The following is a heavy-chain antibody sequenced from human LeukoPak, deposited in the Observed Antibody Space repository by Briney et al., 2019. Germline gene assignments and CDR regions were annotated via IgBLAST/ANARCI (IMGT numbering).Heavy chain of an antibody. D-gene: IGHD6-13*01. J-gene: IGHJ4*02. CDR1: GGSFSGYY. Sequence: PSETLSLTCAVYGGSFSGYYWSWIRQPPGKGLEWIEEINHSGSTNYNPSLKSRVTISVDTSKNQFSLKLSSVTAADTAVYYCARPPLPGSSSSIPDSWGQGTLVTVSS. V-gene: IGHV4-34*01. CDR2: INHSGST. CDR3: ARPPLPGSSSSIPDS.